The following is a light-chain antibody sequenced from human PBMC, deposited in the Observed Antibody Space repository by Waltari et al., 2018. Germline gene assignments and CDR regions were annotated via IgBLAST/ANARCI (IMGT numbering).Light chain of an antibody. Sequence: SYELTQPPSVSVSPGQTATTTCPGDKLGDKYASWYQQKPGQSPVLVIYQDSKRPSGIPERFSGSNSGNTATLTIGGTQAMEEADYCCQAWDVSTWVFGGGTKLTVL. CDR1: KLGDKY. CDR2: QDS. J-gene: IGLJ3*02. CDR3: QAWDVSTWV. V-gene: IGLV3-1*01.